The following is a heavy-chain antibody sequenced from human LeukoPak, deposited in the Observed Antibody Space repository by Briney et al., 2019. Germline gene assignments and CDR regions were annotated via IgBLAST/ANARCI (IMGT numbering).Heavy chain of an antibody. V-gene: IGHV3-7*01. CDR1: GFTFSNAW. CDR3: ARERVATASAFET. CDR2: IKEDGSGK. Sequence: GGSLRLSCVASGFTFSNAWMSWVRQAPGKGLEWVANIKEDGSGKNCVDSVKGRFTISRDNAKNSLFLQMNNLRTEDTAVYYCARERVATASAFETWGLGTMVIVSP. D-gene: IGHD4-23*01. J-gene: IGHJ3*02.